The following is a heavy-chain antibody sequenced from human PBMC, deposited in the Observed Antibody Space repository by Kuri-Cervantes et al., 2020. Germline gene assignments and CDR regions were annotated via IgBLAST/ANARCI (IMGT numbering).Heavy chain of an antibody. V-gene: IGHV3-30-3*01. CDR1: GFTFSSYA. Sequence: GESLKISCAASGFTFSSYAMHWVRQAPGKGLEWVAVISYDGSNKYYADSVKGRFTISRDNSKNTLYLQMNSLRAEDTAVYYCARDRYSEWELPVAFDIWGQGTMVTVSS. CDR3: ARDRYSEWELPVAFDI. D-gene: IGHD1-26*01. J-gene: IGHJ3*02. CDR2: ISYDGSNK.